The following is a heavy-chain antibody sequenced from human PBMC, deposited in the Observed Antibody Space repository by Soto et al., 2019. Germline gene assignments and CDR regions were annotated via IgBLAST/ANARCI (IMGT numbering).Heavy chain of an antibody. CDR2: IIPIFGTA. D-gene: IGHD3-10*01. V-gene: IGHV1-69*13. CDR1: GGTFSSYA. J-gene: IGHJ5*02. Sequence: SVKVSCKASGGTFSSYAISWVRQAPGQGLEWMGGIIPIFGTANYAQKFQGRVTITADESTSTAYMELSSLRSEDTAVYYCARRAGRITMVRGVVLDNWFDPWGQGTLVTVSS. CDR3: ARRAGRITMVRGVVLDNWFDP.